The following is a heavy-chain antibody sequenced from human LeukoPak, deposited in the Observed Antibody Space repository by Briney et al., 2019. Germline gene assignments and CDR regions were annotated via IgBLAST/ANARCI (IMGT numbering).Heavy chain of an antibody. J-gene: IGHJ4*02. CDR3: ARGPGYSSGWYVLSVDY. V-gene: IGHV3-23*01. D-gene: IGHD6-19*01. CDR1: GFTFSSYA. Sequence: QTGGSLRLSCAASGFTFSSYAMSWVRQAPGKGLEWVSAISGSGGSTYYADSVKGRFTTSRDNSKNMLYLQMNSLSAEGTAVYYCARGPGYSSGWYVLSVDYWGQGTLVTVSS. CDR2: ISGSGGST.